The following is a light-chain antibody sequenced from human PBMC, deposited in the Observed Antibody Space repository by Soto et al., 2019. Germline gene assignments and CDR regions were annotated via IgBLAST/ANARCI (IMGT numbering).Light chain of an antibody. Sequence: QSVLTQPASASGSPGQSITISCTGTSSDVGGYNYVSWYQQHPGKAPKLMIYEVSNRPSGVSNRFSGSKSGNTASLTISGLQAENEADYYSSSYTSSSTLVFGGGTKVTVL. V-gene: IGLV2-14*01. CDR2: EVS. CDR3: SSYTSSSTLV. CDR1: SSDVGGYNY. J-gene: IGLJ2*01.